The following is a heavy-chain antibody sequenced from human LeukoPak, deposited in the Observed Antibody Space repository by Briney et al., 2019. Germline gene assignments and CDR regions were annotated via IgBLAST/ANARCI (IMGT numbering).Heavy chain of an antibody. CDR3: ARGHLSYDSITSPAFDI. CDR1: GGSISSGSYY. CDR2: IYTSGST. V-gene: IGHV4-61*02. Sequence: SETLSLTCTVSGGSISSGSYYWSWIRQPAGKGLEWIGRIYTSGSTNYNPSLKSRVTISVDTSKNQLSLKLSSVTAAGTAVYYCARGHLSYDSITSPAFDIWGQGTMVTVSS. D-gene: IGHD3-22*01. J-gene: IGHJ3*02.